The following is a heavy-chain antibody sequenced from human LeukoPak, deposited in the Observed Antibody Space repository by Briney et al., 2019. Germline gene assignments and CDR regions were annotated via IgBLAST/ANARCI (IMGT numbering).Heavy chain of an antibody. CDR1: GGSFSGYY. V-gene: IGHV4-59*01. CDR2: MFYSGSS. J-gene: IGHJ4*02. CDR3: ARFNRNSSGWIDY. D-gene: IGHD6-19*01. Sequence: ETLSLTCAVYGGSFSGYYWTWIRQPPGKGLEWIGYMFYSGSSNYNPSLRSRVTISVDTSKNQISLKLSSVTAADTAVYYCARFNRNSSGWIDYWGQGTLVTVSS.